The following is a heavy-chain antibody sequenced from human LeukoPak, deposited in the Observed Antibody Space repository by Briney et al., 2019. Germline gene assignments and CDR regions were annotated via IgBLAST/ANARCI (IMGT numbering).Heavy chain of an antibody. D-gene: IGHD3-10*01. Sequence: SETLSLTCAVYGGSFSGYYWSWIRQPPGKGLEWIGEINHSGSTNYNPSLKSRVTISVDTSKNQFSLKLSSVTAADTAVYYCARLGLYYGSGSLNWFDPWGQGTLVTVSS. J-gene: IGHJ5*02. CDR3: ARLGLYYGSGSLNWFDP. CDR1: GGSFSGYY. CDR2: INHSGST. V-gene: IGHV4-34*01.